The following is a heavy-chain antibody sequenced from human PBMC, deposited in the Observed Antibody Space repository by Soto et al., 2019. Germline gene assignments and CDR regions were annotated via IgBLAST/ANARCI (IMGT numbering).Heavy chain of an antibody. CDR2: ISSSGSTI. D-gene: IGHD5-12*01. Sequence: PGGSLRLSCAASGFTFSSYEMNWVRQAPGKGLEWVSYISSSGSTIYYADSVKGRFTISRDNAKNSLYLQMNSLRAEDTAVHYCARVGCGDDSGGYYYYGMDGWVQGTPVTV. V-gene: IGHV3-48*03. CDR3: ARVGCGDDSGGYYYYGMDG. CDR1: GFTFSSYE. J-gene: IGHJ6*02.